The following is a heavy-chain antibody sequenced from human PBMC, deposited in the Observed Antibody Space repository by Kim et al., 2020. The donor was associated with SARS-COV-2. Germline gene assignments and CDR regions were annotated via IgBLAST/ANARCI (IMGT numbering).Heavy chain of an antibody. CDR3: ARVGSLYSSSWYFDY. CDR1: GGSISSYY. CDR2: IYYSGST. V-gene: IGHV4-59*13. D-gene: IGHD6-13*01. J-gene: IGHJ4*02. Sequence: SETLSLTYTVSGGSISSYYWSWIRQPPGKGLEWIGYIYYSGSTNYNPSLKSRVTISVDTSKNQFSLKLSSVTAADTAVYYCARVGSLYSSSWYFDYWGQG.